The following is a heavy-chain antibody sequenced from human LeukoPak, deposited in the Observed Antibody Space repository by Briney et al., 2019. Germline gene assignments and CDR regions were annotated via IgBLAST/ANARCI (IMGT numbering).Heavy chain of an antibody. Sequence: ASVKVSCKASGYTFTSYYMHWVRQAPGQGLEWMGIINPSGGSTSYAQKFQGRVTMTRDTSTSTVYMELSSLRSEDTAVYYCARDNDSSGYYFSLGLDVWGQGTTVTVSS. J-gene: IGHJ6*02. CDR1: GYTFTSYY. D-gene: IGHD3-22*01. CDR2: INPSGGST. V-gene: IGHV1-46*01. CDR3: ARDNDSSGYYFSLGLDV.